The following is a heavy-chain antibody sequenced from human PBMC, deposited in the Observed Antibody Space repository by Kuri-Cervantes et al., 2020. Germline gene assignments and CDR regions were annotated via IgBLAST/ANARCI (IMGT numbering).Heavy chain of an antibody. D-gene: IGHD5-12*01. J-gene: IGHJ4*02. CDR1: GFTVSSNY. CDR3: AIDSGGYAEHY. V-gene: IGHV3-23*01. Sequence: GESLKISCAASGFTVSSNYMSWVRQAPGKGLEWVSGISGSGGNTYYADSVKGRFTISRDNSKNTLYLQMNSLTAEDTAVYYCAIDSGGYAEHYWGQGTLVTVSS. CDR2: ISGSGGNT.